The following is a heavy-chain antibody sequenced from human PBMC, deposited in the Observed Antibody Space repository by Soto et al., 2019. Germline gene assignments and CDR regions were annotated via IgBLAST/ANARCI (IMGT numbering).Heavy chain of an antibody. CDR2: MNPNSGNT. Sequence: ASVKVSCKASGYTFTSYDINWVRQATGQGLEWMGWMNPNSGNTGYAQKFQGRVTMTRNTSISTAYMELSSLRSEDTAVYYCARSTMVFIPHFDYWGQGTLVTVSS. D-gene: IGHD2-8*01. CDR3: ARSTMVFIPHFDY. V-gene: IGHV1-8*01. CDR1: GYTFTSYD. J-gene: IGHJ4*02.